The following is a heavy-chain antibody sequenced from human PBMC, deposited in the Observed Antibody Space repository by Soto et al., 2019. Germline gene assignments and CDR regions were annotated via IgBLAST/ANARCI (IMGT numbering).Heavy chain of an antibody. Sequence: GGSLRLSCAASGFTFSSYAMSWVRQARGKGLEWVSAISGSGGSTYYADSVKGRFTISRDNSKNTLYLQMNSLRAEDTAVYYCASTYDYAASPYYYGMDVWGQGTTATVSS. CDR3: ASTYDYAASPYYYGMDV. J-gene: IGHJ6*02. V-gene: IGHV3-23*01. D-gene: IGHD3-16*01. CDR2: ISGSGGST. CDR1: GFTFSSYA.